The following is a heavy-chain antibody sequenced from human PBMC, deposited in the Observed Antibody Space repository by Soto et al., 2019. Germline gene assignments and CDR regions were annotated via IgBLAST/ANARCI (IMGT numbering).Heavy chain of an antibody. D-gene: IGHD3-22*01. CDR2: ISWNSGSA. J-gene: IGHJ4*02. CDR3: VKGLNYNFDNIGFHG. Sequence: GGSLRLSXAASGFTFDDYAMHWVRQLPGKGLEWVSGISWNSGSAAYMDSVKGRFLISRDNAKKSLFLQMRSLRPEDTALYYCVKGLNYNFDNIGFHGWGQGTLVTVSS. V-gene: IGHV3-9*01. CDR1: GFTFDDYA.